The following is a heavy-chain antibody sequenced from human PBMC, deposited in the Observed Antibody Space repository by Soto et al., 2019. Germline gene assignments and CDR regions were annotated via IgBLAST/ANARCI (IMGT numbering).Heavy chain of an antibody. J-gene: IGHJ4*02. CDR3: AREGAAAGTFDY. D-gene: IGHD6-13*01. Sequence: SETLSLTCAVSGGSISSSNWWSWVRQPPGKGLEWIGEIYHSGSTNYNPSPKSRVTISVDKSKNQFSLKLSSVTAADTAVYYCAREGAAAGTFDYWGQGTLVTVSS. CDR2: IYHSGST. V-gene: IGHV4-4*02. CDR1: GGSISSSNW.